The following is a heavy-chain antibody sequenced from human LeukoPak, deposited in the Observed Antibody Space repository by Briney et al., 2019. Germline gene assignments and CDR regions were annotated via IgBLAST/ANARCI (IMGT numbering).Heavy chain of an antibody. V-gene: IGHV1-69*13. CDR2: IIPIFGTA. CDR3: ARDLYGSGSYYLKGTNYFDY. J-gene: IGHJ4*02. CDR1: GGTFSSYA. D-gene: IGHD3-10*01. Sequence: ASVKVSCKASGGTFSSYAISWVRQAPGQGLEWMGGIIPIFGTANYAQKFQGRVTITADESTSTAYMELRSLRSDDTAVYYCARDLYGSGSYYLKGTNYFDYWGQGTLVTVSS.